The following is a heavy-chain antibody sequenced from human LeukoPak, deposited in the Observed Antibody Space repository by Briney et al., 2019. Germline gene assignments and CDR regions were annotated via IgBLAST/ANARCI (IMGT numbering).Heavy chain of an antibody. CDR3: ARAPHGGPNDY. CDR1: GYTFTSYD. D-gene: IGHD2-15*01. Sequence: ASVKVSCKASGYTFTSYDINWVRQATGQGLEWMGWMNPNSGNTGYAQKLQGRVTMTTDTSTSTAYMELRSLRSDDTAVYYCARAPHGGPNDYWGQGTLVTVSS. V-gene: IGHV1-8*01. CDR2: MNPNSGNT. J-gene: IGHJ4*02.